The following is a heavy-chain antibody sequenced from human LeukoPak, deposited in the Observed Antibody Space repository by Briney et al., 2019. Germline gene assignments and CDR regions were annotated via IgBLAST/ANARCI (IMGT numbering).Heavy chain of an antibody. Sequence: KSKTDGGTTDYAAPVKGRFTISRDDSKNALYRQMNSLKTEDTAVYYCTTVVVGKNWFDPWGQGTLVTVSS. CDR3: TTVVVGKNWFDP. CDR2: KSKTDGGTT. D-gene: IGHD2-2*01. J-gene: IGHJ5*02. V-gene: IGHV3-15*01.